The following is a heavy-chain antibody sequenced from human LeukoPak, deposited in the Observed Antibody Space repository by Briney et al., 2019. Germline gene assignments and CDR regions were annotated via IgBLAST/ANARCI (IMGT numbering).Heavy chain of an antibody. CDR3: ARGAWGFSSGYIMDV. CDR1: GGSFSGYY. V-gene: IGHV4-34*01. J-gene: IGHJ6*04. D-gene: IGHD3-3*01. CDR2: INHSGST. Sequence: SETLSLTCAVYGGSFSGYYWSWIRQPPGKGLEWIGEINHSGSTNYNPSLKSRVTISVDTSKNQFSLKLSSVTAADTAVYYCARGAWGFSSGYIMDVWGKGTTVTVSS.